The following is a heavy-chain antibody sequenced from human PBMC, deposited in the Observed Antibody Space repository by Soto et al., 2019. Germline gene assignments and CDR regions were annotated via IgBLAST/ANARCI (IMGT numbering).Heavy chain of an antibody. CDR3: AGDDGGVGATIFDY. V-gene: IGHV1-18*01. CDR2: ISAYNGNT. Sequence: ASVKVSCKASGYTFTSYGISWVRQAPGQGLEWMGWISAYNGNTNYAQKLQGRVTMTTDTSTSTAYMELRSLRSDDTAVYYCAGDDGGVGATIFDYWGQGTLVTVSS. D-gene: IGHD1-26*01. J-gene: IGHJ4*02. CDR1: GYTFTSYG.